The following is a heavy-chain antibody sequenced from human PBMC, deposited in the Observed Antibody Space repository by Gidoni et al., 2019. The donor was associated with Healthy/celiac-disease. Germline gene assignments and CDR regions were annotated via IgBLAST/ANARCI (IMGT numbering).Heavy chain of an antibody. CDR1: GFTFSNAW. CDR2: IKSKTDGGTT. Sequence: EVQLVESGGGLVKPGGSLRLSCAASGFTFSNAWMNWVRQAPGKGLEWVGRIKSKTDGGTTDYAAPVKGRFTISRDDSKNSLYLQMNSLKTEDTAVYYCTTESSSSGYYEFDYWGQGTLVTVSS. D-gene: IGHD3-22*01. CDR3: TTESSSSGYYEFDY. J-gene: IGHJ4*02. V-gene: IGHV3-15*07.